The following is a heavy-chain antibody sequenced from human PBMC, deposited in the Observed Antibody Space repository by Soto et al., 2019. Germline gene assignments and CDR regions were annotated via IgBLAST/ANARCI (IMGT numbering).Heavy chain of an antibody. V-gene: IGHV4-59*01. Sequence: PSETLSLTCTVSGGSISSYYWNWIRQSPGNGLEWIGYIYYSGSTNYNPSLKSRVTISVDTSKNQFSLKLSSVTAADTAVYYCASVSFGGPILSHWGQGTLVTVSS. D-gene: IGHD3-16*01. CDR2: IYYSGST. CDR1: GGSISSYY. CDR3: ASVSFGGPILSH. J-gene: IGHJ4*02.